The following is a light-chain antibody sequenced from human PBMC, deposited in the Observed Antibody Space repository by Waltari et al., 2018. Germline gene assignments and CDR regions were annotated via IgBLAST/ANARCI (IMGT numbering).Light chain of an antibody. CDR3: SSYAGSNNLGV. V-gene: IGLV2-8*01. CDR1: SSDVGGYND. CDR2: DLN. Sequence: QSALTQPPSASGSPGQSVTISCTGTSSDVGGYNDVSWYQQHPGKAPTLMIYDLNKRPSGVPDRFSGSKSGNTASLTVSGLQTEDEADYYCSSYAGSNNLGVFGGGTKLTVL. J-gene: IGLJ2*01.